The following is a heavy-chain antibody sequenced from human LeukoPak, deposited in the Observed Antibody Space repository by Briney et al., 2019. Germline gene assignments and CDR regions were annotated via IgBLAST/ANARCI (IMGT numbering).Heavy chain of an antibody. CDR3: ARESDFICDY. CDR2: ISSSSSYI. J-gene: IGHJ4*02. Sequence: PGGSLRLSCAASGFTFSSYSMNWVRQAPGKGLEWVSSISSSSSYIYYADLVKGRFTISRDNAKNSLYLQMNSLRAEDTAVYYCARESDFICDYWGQGSLVTVSS. D-gene: IGHD2/OR15-2a*01. CDR1: GFTFSSYS. V-gene: IGHV3-21*01.